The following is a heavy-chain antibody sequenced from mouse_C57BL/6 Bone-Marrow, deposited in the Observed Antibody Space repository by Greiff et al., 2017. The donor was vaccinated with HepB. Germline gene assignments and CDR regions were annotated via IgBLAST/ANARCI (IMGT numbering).Heavy chain of an antibody. J-gene: IGHJ2*01. V-gene: IGHV5-4*03. D-gene: IGHD1-1*01. CDR2: ISDGGSYT. CDR3: ARADYGTQYYFDY. CDR1: GFTFSSYA. Sequence: EVKLVESGGGLVKPGGSLKLSCAASGFTFSSYAMSWVRQTPEKRLEWVATISDGGSYTYYPDNVKGRFTNARDNAKNNLYLQMSHLTSEDTAMYYCARADYGTQYYFDYWGQGTTLTVSS.